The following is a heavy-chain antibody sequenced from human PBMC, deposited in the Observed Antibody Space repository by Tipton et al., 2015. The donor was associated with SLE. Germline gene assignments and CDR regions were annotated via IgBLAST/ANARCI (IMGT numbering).Heavy chain of an antibody. CDR2: INHSGST. D-gene: IGHD3-10*01. Sequence: LRLSCAVYGGSFSGYYWSWIRQPPGKGLEWIGEINHSGSTNYNPSLMSRVTISVDTSKNQFSLKLSSVTAADTAVYYCARGRGRASWFDPWGQGTLVTVSS. J-gene: IGHJ5*02. V-gene: IGHV4-34*01. CDR1: GGSFSGYY. CDR3: ARGRGRASWFDP.